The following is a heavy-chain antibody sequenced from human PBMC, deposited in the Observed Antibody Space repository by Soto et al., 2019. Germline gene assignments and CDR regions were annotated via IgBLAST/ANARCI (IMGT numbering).Heavy chain of an antibody. J-gene: IGHJ6*03. Sequence: QVQLQQWGAGLLKPSETLSLTCAVYGGSFSGYYWSWIRQPPGKGLEWIGEINHSGSTNYNPPLKSRVTISVDTSKNQFSLKLSSVTAADTAVYYCARGKGRMVRGVLLYYYYYYMDVWGKGTTVTVSS. V-gene: IGHV4-34*01. CDR3: ARGKGRMVRGVLLYYYYYYMDV. CDR2: INHSGST. CDR1: GGSFSGYY. D-gene: IGHD3-10*01.